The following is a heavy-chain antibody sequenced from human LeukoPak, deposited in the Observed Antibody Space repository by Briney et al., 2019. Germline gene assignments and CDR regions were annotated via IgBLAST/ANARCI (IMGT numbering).Heavy chain of an antibody. CDR1: GFTFNNYA. CDR2: ISVGGDTT. Sequence: PGGSLRLSCAASGFTFNNYAMSWVRQAPGKGLEWVSGISVGGDTTYYADSVKGRFTISRDNSKNTLYLQMNSLRAEDTAVYYCAKDPSPTTVTYYFDYWGQGTLVTVSS. D-gene: IGHD4-17*01. V-gene: IGHV3-23*01. J-gene: IGHJ4*02. CDR3: AKDPSPTTVTYYFDY.